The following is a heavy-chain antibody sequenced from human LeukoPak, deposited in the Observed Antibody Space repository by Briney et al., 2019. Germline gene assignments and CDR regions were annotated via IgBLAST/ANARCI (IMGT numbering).Heavy chain of an antibody. CDR1: GGSISSYY. D-gene: IGHD5-12*01. J-gene: IGHJ4*02. CDR2: IYYSGST. CDR3: ARNRGGYRFFDY. Sequence: SETLSLTCTVSGGSISSYYWSWIRQPPGKGLEWIGYIYYSGSTNYNPSLKSRVTISVDTSKNQFSLKLSSVTAADTAVYYCARNRGGYRFFDYWGQGTLVTVSS. V-gene: IGHV4-59*01.